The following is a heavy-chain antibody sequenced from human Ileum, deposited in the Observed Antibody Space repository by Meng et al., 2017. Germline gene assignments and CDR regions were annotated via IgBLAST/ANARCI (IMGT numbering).Heavy chain of an antibody. J-gene: IGHJ5*02. Sequence: VQLQESGPGLVKSSQTLSLTCTVPGGSISSGDYYWSWMRQPPGKGVEWIGYIFDTGPPSYSPPLRSRLSISMDTSKNQFSLRLTSVSAADTAVYYCAASLDGNRFDPWGQGTLVTVSS. CDR3: AASLDGNRFDP. CDR2: IFDTGPP. CDR1: GGSISSGDYY. V-gene: IGHV4-30-4*01. D-gene: IGHD1-26*01.